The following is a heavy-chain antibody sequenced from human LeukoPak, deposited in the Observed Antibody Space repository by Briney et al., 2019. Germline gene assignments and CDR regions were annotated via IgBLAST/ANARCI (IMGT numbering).Heavy chain of an antibody. Sequence: HPGGSLRLSCAASGFIFDDYAMHWVRQAPGKGLEWVSGITWGRDNLAYAASVKGRFTISRDDSRNTLYLQMDSLRLEDTAVYYCARDAYGMDVWGQGTTATISS. V-gene: IGHV3-9*01. CDR3: ARDAYGMDV. CDR1: GFIFDDYA. CDR2: ITWGRDNL. J-gene: IGHJ6*02.